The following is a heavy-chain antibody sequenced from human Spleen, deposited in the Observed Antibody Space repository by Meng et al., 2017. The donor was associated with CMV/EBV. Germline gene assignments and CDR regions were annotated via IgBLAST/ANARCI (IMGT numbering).Heavy chain of an antibody. CDR2: ISNSGGTI. D-gene: IGHD3-10*01. CDR3: VRGGGWFAEFH. Sequence: QVQLVESGGGLVKPGGSRRLSCAASGFTFSDYYISWIRQAPGKGLEWVSYISNSGGTIYYADSVKGRFTISRDNAKNSLYLQMDSLRADDTAMYYCVRGGGWFAEFHWGQGTLVTVSS. J-gene: IGHJ4*02. V-gene: IGHV3-11*01. CDR1: GFTFSDYY.